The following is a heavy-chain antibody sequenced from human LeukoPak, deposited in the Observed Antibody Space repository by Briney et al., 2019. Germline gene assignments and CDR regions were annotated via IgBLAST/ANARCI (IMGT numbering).Heavy chain of an antibody. Sequence: PSETLSLTCAVSGGSISSSNWWRWVRQPPGKGLEWXXYIXYXXSTNYNPSLKSRVTISVDTSKNQFSLKLSSVTAADTAVYYCARHDGSXXXXYGMDVWGQGTXXTVSS. V-gene: IGHV4-4*02. CDR3: ARHDGSXXXXYGMDV. CDR1: GGSISSSNW. D-gene: IGHD3-16*01. CDR2: IXYXXST. J-gene: IGHJ6*02.